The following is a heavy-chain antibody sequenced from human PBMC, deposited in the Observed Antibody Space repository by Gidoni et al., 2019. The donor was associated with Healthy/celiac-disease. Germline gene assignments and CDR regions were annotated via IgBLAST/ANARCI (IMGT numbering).Heavy chain of an antibody. CDR2: IIPIFGTA. Sequence: QVQLVQSGDEVKRPGSAVKVSCQDPGCTFSSYTIRWVRQAPGQGLEWVGGIIPIFGTANYAQKFKGRVTITADDSTSTAYMEMSSLRSEDTAVYYCAREIQGNTAMDYYYGMDVWGQGTTVTVSS. CDR3: AREIQGNTAMDYYYGMDV. D-gene: IGHD5-18*01. V-gene: IGHV1-69*01. CDR1: GCTFSSYT. J-gene: IGHJ6*02.